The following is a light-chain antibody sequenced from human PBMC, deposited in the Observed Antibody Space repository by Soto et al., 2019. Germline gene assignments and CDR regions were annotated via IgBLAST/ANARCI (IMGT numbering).Light chain of an antibody. CDR2: DAS. CDR1: ESISTY. CDR3: QQRSSGVT. J-gene: IGKJ5*01. V-gene: IGKV3-11*01. Sequence: EIVLTQSPATLSLSPGERATLSCRASESISTYLGWYQQKPGQAPRPLIYDASNRATGIPARFSGSGSGTEFTLTISSLEPEASAVYFCQQRSSGVTFGQGTRLEIK.